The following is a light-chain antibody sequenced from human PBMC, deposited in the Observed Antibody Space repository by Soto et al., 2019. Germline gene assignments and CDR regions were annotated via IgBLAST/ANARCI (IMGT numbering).Light chain of an antibody. CDR2: DVN. CDR3: SSFTSSNTYV. Sequence: QSVLTQPPSVSGSPGQSVAISCTGTSSDIGAYNRVSWYQQPPGTAPKLMIYDVNNRPSGVPDRFSGSKSGNTASLTISGLQADDEADYYCSSFTSSNTYVFGTGTKVHRP. CDR1: SSDIGAYNR. J-gene: IGLJ1*01. V-gene: IGLV2-18*02.